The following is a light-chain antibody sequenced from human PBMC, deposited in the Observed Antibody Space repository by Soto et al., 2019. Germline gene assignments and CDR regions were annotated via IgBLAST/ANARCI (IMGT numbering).Light chain of an antibody. CDR2: EGS. J-gene: IGLJ3*02. CDR1: SSDVGSYNL. V-gene: IGLV2-23*03. Sequence: QSVLTQPASVSGSPGQSITISCTGTSSDVGSYNLVSWYQQPPGKAPKLMIYEGSKRPSGVSNRFSGSKSGNTASLTISGLQAEDEADYYCCSYAGSSTFEVFGGGTKLTVL. CDR3: CSYAGSSTFEV.